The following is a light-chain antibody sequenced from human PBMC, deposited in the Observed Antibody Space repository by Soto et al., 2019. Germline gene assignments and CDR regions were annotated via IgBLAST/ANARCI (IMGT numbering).Light chain of an antibody. CDR1: KLGNKY. CDR3: QAWDSRSYVV. V-gene: IGLV3-1*01. CDR2: QDN. J-gene: IGLJ3*02. Sequence: SYELTQPPSVSVSPGQTAIITCSGDKLGNKYTCWYQQKPGQSPVLGIYQDNKRPSGIPERFSGSNSGNTATLTISGTQAMDEADYYCQAWDSRSYVVFGGGTKLTVL.